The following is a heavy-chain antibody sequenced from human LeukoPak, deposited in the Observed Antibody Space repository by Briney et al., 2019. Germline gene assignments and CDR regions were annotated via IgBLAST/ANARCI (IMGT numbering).Heavy chain of an antibody. CDR1: GFTFSSYS. J-gene: IGHJ3*02. V-gene: IGHV3-21*01. D-gene: IGHD5-18*01. CDR3: ARAHSYGHFDAFDI. CDR2: ISSSSSYI. Sequence: GGSLRLSCAASGFTFSSYSMNWVRQAPGKGLEWVSSISSSSSYIYYADSVKGRFTISRDNAKNSLYLQMNSLRAEDTAVYYCARAHSYGHFDAFDIWGQGTMVTVSS.